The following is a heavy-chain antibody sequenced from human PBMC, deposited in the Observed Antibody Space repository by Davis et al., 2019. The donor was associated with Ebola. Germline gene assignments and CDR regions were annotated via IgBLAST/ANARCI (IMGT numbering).Heavy chain of an antibody. D-gene: IGHD4-23*01. CDR3: ARDPYGGNSGGWFDP. CDR2: IYYSGST. Sequence: SETLSLTCTVSGGSMSSSYWSWIRQPPGKGLEWIGYIYYSGSTNYNPSLKSRVTISVDTSKNQFSLKLRSVSAADTAVYYCARDPYGGNSGGWFDPWGQGTLVTVSS. J-gene: IGHJ5*02. V-gene: IGHV4-59*01. CDR1: GGSMSSSY.